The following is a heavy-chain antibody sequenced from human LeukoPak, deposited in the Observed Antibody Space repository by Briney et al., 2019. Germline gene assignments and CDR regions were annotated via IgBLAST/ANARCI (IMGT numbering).Heavy chain of an antibody. V-gene: IGHV5-51*01. Sequence: GASLKISCKGSGYIFPTYWIAWVRPMPGKGLEWMGIIYPDESNIGYSPSFQGQVTISADKSISTAYLQWSSLKASDTAMYYCARPPSRGYSSSFEYWGQGTLVTVSS. CDR1: GYIFPTYW. D-gene: IGHD2-2*03. CDR3: ARPPSRGYSSSFEY. CDR2: IYPDESNI. J-gene: IGHJ4*02.